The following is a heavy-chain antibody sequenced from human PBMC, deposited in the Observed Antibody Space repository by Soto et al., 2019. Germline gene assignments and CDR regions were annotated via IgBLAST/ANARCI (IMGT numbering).Heavy chain of an antibody. Sequence: QVQLQESGPGLVKPSQILSLTCSVSGVSVTTGGGYYWSWIRQHPGKGLEWIGYIYYSGSTYYNPSLSSRVTISADPSTNQFSLTMTSVTVADTAVYFCAKDEGLLWSGELVWGQGILVTVSS. CDR1: GVSVTTGGGYY. CDR2: IYYSGST. CDR3: AKDEGLLWSGELV. D-gene: IGHD3-10*01. J-gene: IGHJ4*02. V-gene: IGHV4-31*03.